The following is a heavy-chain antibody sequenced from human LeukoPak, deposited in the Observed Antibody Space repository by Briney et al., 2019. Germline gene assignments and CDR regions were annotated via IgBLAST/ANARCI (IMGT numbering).Heavy chain of an antibody. Sequence: GGSLRLSCAASGFTVSRNNMNWVRKAPGKGLVWVSVIYSGGNTYYADSVKDRFTISRDKSKNTLYLQMSGLRTDDTAVYYCARDTENSTYGWGAFDIWAQGTMVTVSS. CDR3: ARDTENSTYGWGAFDI. CDR1: GFTVSRNN. CDR2: IYSGGNT. J-gene: IGHJ3*02. D-gene: IGHD2/OR15-2a*01. V-gene: IGHV3-66*01.